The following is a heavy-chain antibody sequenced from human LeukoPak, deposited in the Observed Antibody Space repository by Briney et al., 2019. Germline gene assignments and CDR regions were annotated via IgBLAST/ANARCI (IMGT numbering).Heavy chain of an antibody. CDR3: ARDYYDSSGPDAFDI. V-gene: IGHV3-7*01. Sequence: GGSLSLSCAASGFTFSSYWMSWVRQAPGKGLEWVANIKQDGSEKYYVDSVKGRFTISRDNAKNSLYLQMNSLRAEDTAVYYCARDYYDSSGPDAFDIWGQGTMVTVSS. D-gene: IGHD3-22*01. J-gene: IGHJ3*02. CDR2: IKQDGSEK. CDR1: GFTFSSYW.